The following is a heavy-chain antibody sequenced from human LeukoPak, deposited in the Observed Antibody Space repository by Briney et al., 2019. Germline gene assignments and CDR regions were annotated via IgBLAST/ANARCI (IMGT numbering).Heavy chain of an antibody. Sequence: GASVKVSCKASGYTFIGNYIHWVRQAPGQGLEWMGWIDPNSGGTNYAQKFQGRVTMTRDTSISTAYMELSRLTPDDTAVYYCAIHWGAGWYFDLWGRGTLASVSS. V-gene: IGHV1-2*02. CDR2: IDPNSGGT. CDR3: AIHWGAGWYFDL. D-gene: IGHD7-27*01. J-gene: IGHJ2*01. CDR1: GYTFIGNY.